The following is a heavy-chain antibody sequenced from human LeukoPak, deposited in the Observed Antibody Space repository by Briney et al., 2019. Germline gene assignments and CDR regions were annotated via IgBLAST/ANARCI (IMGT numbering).Heavy chain of an antibody. D-gene: IGHD3-9*01. CDR3: ARDPYHEILPGYGSAMTH. CDR2: ISAYNGNT. Sequence: GASVKVSCKASGYTFTSYGISWVRQAPGQGLEWMGWISAYNGNTNYAQKLQGRVTMTTDTSTSTAYMELRSLRSDDTAVYYCARDPYHEILPGYGSAMTHWGQGTRVTVSS. CDR1: GYTFTSYG. V-gene: IGHV1-18*01. J-gene: IGHJ4*02.